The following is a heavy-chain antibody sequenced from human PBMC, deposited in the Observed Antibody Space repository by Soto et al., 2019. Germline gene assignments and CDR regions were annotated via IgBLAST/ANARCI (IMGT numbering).Heavy chain of an antibody. Sequence: QVQLVQSGSEVKKPGASVKVSCKASGYTFTSYGITWVRQAPGQGLEWMGWINAYNGNTNYAQKLQGRVTMTTDTXXSXAXXELRSLRSDDTAMYYCARDNPPRITIFGVGYPGGYWGQGTLVTVSS. CDR2: INAYNGNT. CDR1: GYTFTSYG. J-gene: IGHJ4*02. D-gene: IGHD3-3*01. V-gene: IGHV1-18*01. CDR3: ARDNPPRITIFGVGYPGGY.